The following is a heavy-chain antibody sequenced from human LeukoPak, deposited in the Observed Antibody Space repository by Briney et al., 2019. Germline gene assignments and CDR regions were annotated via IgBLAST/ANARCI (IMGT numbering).Heavy chain of an antibody. V-gene: IGHV3-53*01. CDR2: IYSGGST. CDR3: ARGAVAGTAY. D-gene: IGHD6-19*01. CDR1: GFTFSSYA. Sequence: GGSLRLSCAASGFTFSSYAMHWVRQAPGKGLEWVSVIYSGGSTYYADSVKGRFTISRDNSKNTLYLQMNSLRAEDTAVYYCARGAVAGTAYWGQGTLVTVSS. J-gene: IGHJ4*02.